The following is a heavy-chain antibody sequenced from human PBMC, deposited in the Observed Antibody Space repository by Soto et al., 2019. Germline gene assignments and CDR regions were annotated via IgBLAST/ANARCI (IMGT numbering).Heavy chain of an antibody. D-gene: IGHD1-26*01. J-gene: IGHJ5*01. V-gene: IGHV3-23*05. CDR1: GVTFYTYA. CDR2: IESDGTDT. Sequence: PGGSLRLSCEAAGVTFYTYAMIWVRHAPGKGLECCTAIESDGTDTSYADILKGRFTVSRDNSKHTLYLQMRSLTAEDTALYYRAKGRLAVGSNWFDSCGPLTRVTVSS. CDR3: AKGRLAVGSNWFDS.